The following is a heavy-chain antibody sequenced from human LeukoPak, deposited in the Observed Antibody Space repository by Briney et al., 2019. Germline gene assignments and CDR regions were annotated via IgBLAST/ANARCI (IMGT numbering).Heavy chain of an antibody. CDR1: GFTFSNYW. CDR3: SRDSLSSCGGDCYSGLDV. Sequence: GGSLRLSCAASGFTFSNYWMHWVRQAPGEALMWVSRIKSDGSSTTYADSVKGRFTISRDNAKNTLYLQMNSLRAEDTAVYYCSRDSLSSCGGDCYSGLDVWGQGITVTVSS. J-gene: IGHJ6*02. V-gene: IGHV3-74*01. D-gene: IGHD2-21*02. CDR2: IKSDGSST.